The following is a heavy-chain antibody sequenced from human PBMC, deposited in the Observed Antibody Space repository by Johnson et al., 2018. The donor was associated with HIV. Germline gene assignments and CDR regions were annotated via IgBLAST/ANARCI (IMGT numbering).Heavy chain of an antibody. V-gene: IGHV3-30*02. CDR2: IRYEGGNT. CDR3: ATYYDNSGYTLWGNAFDI. D-gene: IGHD3-22*01. CDR1: GFTFNRYA. J-gene: IGHJ3*02. Sequence: VQLVESGGGVVQPGRSLRLSCTGFGFTFNRYAIHWVRQAPNKGLAWVAFIRYEGGNTHYADSVKGRFPISRDNSKNTLYLQMNSLRAEDTAVYYCATYYDNSGYTLWGNAFDIWGQGTMVTVSS.